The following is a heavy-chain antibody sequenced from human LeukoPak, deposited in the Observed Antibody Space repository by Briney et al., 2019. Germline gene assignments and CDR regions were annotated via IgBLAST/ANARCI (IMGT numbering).Heavy chain of an antibody. CDR3: ARVYYDYYYMDV. V-gene: IGHV4-34*10. CDR2: VNPSGNT. J-gene: IGHJ6*03. CDR1: GETFSGFY. Sequence: SETLSLTCAVYGETFSGFYWSWIRQPPGKGLEWIGEVNPSGNTNYNPSLKSRVTMSVDTSKNQFSLKLSSVTAADTAVYYCARVYYDYYYMDVWGKGTTVTISS.